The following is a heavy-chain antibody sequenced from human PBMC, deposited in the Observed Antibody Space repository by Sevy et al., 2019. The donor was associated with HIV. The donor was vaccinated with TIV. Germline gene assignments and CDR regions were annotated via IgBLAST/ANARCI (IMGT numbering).Heavy chain of an antibody. CDR2: IWYDGSNK. J-gene: IGHJ3*02. CDR3: ARGGDYVWGSYRSSKDVFDI. Sequence: GGSLRLSCAASGFTFSSYGMHWVRQAPGKGLEWVAVIWYDGSNKYYADSVKGRFTISRDNSKNTLYLQMNSLRAEDTAVYYCARGGDYVWGSYRSSKDVFDIWGQGTMVTVSS. CDR1: GFTFSSYG. D-gene: IGHD3-16*02. V-gene: IGHV3-33*01.